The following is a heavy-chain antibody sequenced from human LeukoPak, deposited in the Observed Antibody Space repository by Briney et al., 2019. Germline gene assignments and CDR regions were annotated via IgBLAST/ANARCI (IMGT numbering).Heavy chain of an antibody. CDR2: IHTSGSA. Sequence: SETLSLTCTVSGSSFYSSYWSWIRQPAGKGLEWIGRIHTSGSAEYNPSLQSRVTLSVDVSKKQFSLKMTSATAADTAVYYCARDIVYLIDEDYGWGQGTLVTVSS. D-gene: IGHD4-17*01. V-gene: IGHV4-4*07. J-gene: IGHJ4*02. CDR3: ARDIVYLIDEDYG. CDR1: GSSFYSSY.